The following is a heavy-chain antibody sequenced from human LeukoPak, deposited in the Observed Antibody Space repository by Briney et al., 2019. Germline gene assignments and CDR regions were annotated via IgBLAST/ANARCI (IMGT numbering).Heavy chain of an antibody. CDR3: VRVRGGF. V-gene: IGHV4-59*01. J-gene: IGHJ4*02. Sequence: SETLSLTCTVSGGSMTNYYWNWMRQPPGKGLEWIGNIHSSGSTHYKSSLKSRMTISIDTSKNQVFLKLTSVTAADTAVYYCVRVRGGFWGQGTLVTVSS. CDR1: GGSMTNYY. D-gene: IGHD3-10*01. CDR2: IHSSGST.